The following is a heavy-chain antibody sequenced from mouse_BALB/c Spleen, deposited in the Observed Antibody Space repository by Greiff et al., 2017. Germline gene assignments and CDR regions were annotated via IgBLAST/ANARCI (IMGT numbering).Heavy chain of an antibody. V-gene: IGHV10-1*02. D-gene: IGHD2-1*01. J-gene: IGHJ4*01. CDR1: GFTFNTYA. CDR2: IRSKSNNYAT. CDR3: VREGLWYLYAMDY. Sequence: EVKLMESGGGLVQPKGSLKLSCAASGFTFNTYAMNWVRQAPGKGLEWVARIRSKSNNYATYYADSVKDRFTISRDDSQSMLYLQMNNLKTEDTAMYYCVREGLWYLYAMDYWGQGTSVTVSS.